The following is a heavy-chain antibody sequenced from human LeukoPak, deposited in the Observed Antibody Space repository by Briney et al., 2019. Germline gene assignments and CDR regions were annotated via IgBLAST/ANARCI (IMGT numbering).Heavy chain of an antibody. CDR1: RFTFSNAW. V-gene: IGHV3-15*01. Sequence: PGGSLRLSCAASRFTFSNAWMSGVGQAPGKGLEWVGHIKRKTDGGTTDYAAPVKGRFTISRDDSKNTLYLQMNSLRTEDTAVYYCTTDRDYGDYPEYYFDYWGQGTLVTVSS. CDR3: TTDRDYGDYPEYYFDY. CDR2: IKRKTDGGTT. J-gene: IGHJ4*02. D-gene: IGHD4-17*01.